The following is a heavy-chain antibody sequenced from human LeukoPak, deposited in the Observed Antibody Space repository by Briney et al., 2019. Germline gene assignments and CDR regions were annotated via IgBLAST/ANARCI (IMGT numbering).Heavy chain of an antibody. Sequence: GGSLRLSCAASGFTFSSYAMHWVRQAPGKGLEWVAVISYDGSNKYYADSVKGRFTISRDNSKNTLYLQMNSLRAEDTAVYYCAKDLSAVATTGFDYWGQGTLVTVSS. J-gene: IGHJ4*02. CDR3: AKDLSAVATTGFDY. CDR2: ISYDGSNK. D-gene: IGHD6-19*01. V-gene: IGHV3-30-3*01. CDR1: GFTFSSYA.